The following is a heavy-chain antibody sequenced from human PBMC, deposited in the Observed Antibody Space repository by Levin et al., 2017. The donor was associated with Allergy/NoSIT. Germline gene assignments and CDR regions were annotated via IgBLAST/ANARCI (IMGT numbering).Heavy chain of an antibody. CDR1: SGSFSSTADQ. CDR2: IYHSAST. D-gene: IGHD6-13*01. V-gene: IGHV4-39*01. Sequence: SETLSLTCTVSSGSFSSTADQWAWIRLAPGKGLEWIGSIYHSASTYYNPSLKSRVTISVDTSRNQVSLSLRSVTAADTAGDYCARHVSDSTTWKGNNWFGPWGQGTLMTVSS. J-gene: IGHJ5*02. CDR3: ARHVSDSTTWKGNNWFGP.